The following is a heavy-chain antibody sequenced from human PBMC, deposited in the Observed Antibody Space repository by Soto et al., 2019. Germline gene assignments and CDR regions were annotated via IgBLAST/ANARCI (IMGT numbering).Heavy chain of an antibody. CDR1: GFTFSSYS. J-gene: IGHJ6*02. Sequence: GGSLRLSCAASGFTFSSYSMNWVRQAPGKGLEWVSSISSSSSYIYYADSVKGRFTISRDNAKNSLYLQMNSLRAEDTAVYYCAREAVAYYYYYGMDVWGQGTTVTVSS. D-gene: IGHD2-15*01. V-gene: IGHV3-21*01. CDR3: AREAVAYYYYYGMDV. CDR2: ISSSSSYI.